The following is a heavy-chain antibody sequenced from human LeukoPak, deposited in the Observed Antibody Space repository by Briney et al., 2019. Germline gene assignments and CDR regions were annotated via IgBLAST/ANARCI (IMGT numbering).Heavy chain of an antibody. J-gene: IGHJ4*02. CDR1: GFTFSDYY. V-gene: IGHV3-11*01. CDR3: ARDYYSNYVGSLDY. Sequence: PGGSLRLSCAASGFTFSDYYMSWIRQAPRKGLEWVSYISSSGSTIYYADSVKGRFTISRDNAKNSLYLQMNSLRAEDTAVYYCARDYYSNYVGSLDYWGQGTLVTVSS. CDR2: ISSSGSTI. D-gene: IGHD4-11*01.